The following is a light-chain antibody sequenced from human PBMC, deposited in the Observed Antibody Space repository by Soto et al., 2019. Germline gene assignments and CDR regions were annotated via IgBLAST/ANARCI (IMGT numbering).Light chain of an antibody. CDR2: DVS. V-gene: IGLV2-11*01. Sequence: QSVLTQPPSVSGSPGQSVTISCTGTSSDVGGYNYVSWYQHHPGKAPKLLIYDVSRRPSGVPDRFSGSKSGNTASLAISGLQAEDEADYYCCSYAGSYTLVFGGGTKLTVL. CDR3: CSYAGSYTLV. J-gene: IGLJ3*02. CDR1: SSDVGGYNY.